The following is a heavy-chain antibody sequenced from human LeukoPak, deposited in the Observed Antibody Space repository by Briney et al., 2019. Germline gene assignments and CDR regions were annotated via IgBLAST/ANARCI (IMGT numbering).Heavy chain of an antibody. CDR1: GDSLSDLS. V-gene: IGHV1-24*01. CDR3: ATQSLLAGVPYGYFQH. Sequence: ASVKVSCKVSGDSLSDLSMHWVRQAPGKGLEWMGGFDPEDGEAFYAQRFQGRVTMTEDTSADTAFMELSSLRSEDTAVYYCATQSLLAGVPYGYFQHWGPGTLVSVSS. CDR2: FDPEDGEA. D-gene: IGHD3-10*01. J-gene: IGHJ1*01.